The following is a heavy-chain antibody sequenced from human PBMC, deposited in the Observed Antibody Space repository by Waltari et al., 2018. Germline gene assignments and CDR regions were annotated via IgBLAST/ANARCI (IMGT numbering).Heavy chain of an antibody. V-gene: IGHV3-23*01. Sequence: EVQLLESGGGLVQPGGSLRLSCAASGFTFSSYAMSWVRQAPGKGLEWVSAISGSGGSTCYADSVKGRFTISRDNSKNTLYLQMNSLRAEDTAVYYCAKDAIAALSGEYYFDYWGQGTLVTVSS. CDR1: GFTFSSYA. J-gene: IGHJ4*02. CDR2: ISGSGGST. CDR3: AKDAIAALSGEYYFDY. D-gene: IGHD6-6*01.